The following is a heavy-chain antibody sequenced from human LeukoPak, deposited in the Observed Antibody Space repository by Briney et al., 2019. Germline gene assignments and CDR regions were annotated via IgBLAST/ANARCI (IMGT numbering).Heavy chain of an antibody. Sequence: SEALSLTCTVSGGSISSSSYYWGWIRQPPGKGLEWIGSIYYSGSTYYNPSLKSRVTISVDTSKNQFSLKLSSVTAADTAVYYCASPVVPAATHSYWDPGMDVWGQGTTVTVFS. V-gene: IGHV4-39*01. CDR1: GGSISSSSYY. J-gene: IGHJ6*02. CDR2: IYYSGST. CDR3: ASPVVPAATHSYWDPGMDV. D-gene: IGHD2-2*01.